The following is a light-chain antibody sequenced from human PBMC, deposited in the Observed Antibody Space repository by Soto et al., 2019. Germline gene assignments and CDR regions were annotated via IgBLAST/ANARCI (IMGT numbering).Light chain of an antibody. V-gene: IGKV3-15*01. Sequence: IVMTQSPATLSVSPGERATLSCRASQGIGSTLAWYQQKPGQTPKPLIYDASTRATGVPARFSGGGSGTEFTLTINSLQSEDFAVYYCQRYNRWPLSFGGGTKVEIK. CDR2: DAS. CDR3: QRYNRWPLS. J-gene: IGKJ4*01. CDR1: QGIGST.